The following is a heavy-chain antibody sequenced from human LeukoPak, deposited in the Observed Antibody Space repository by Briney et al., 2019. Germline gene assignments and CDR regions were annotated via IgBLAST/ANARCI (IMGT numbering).Heavy chain of an antibody. CDR2: IIPIFGTA. CDR3: ARALYCSSTSCYDHYGMDV. J-gene: IGHJ6*04. CDR1: GGTFSSYA. D-gene: IGHD2-2*01. Sequence: ASVKVSCKASGGTFSSYAISWVRQAPGQGLEWMGGIIPIFGTANYAQKSQGRVTITADKSTSTAYMELSSLRSEDTAVYYCARALYCSSTSCYDHYGMDVWGKGTTVTVSS. V-gene: IGHV1-69*06.